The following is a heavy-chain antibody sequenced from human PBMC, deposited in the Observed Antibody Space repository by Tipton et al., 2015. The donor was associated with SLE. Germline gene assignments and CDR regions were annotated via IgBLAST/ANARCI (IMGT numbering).Heavy chain of an antibody. D-gene: IGHD1-26*01. CDR3: ARVPHQLWELPGWFAP. Sequence: TLSLTCAVSGGSISSGGYSWSWIRQPPGKGLEWIGYIYHSGSTYYNPSLKSRVTISVDTSKNQFSLKLSSVTAADTAVYYCARVPHQLWELPGWFAPWGQGPLVTVSS. V-gene: IGHV4-30-2*01. CDR1: GGSISSGGYS. CDR2: IYHSGST. J-gene: IGHJ5*02.